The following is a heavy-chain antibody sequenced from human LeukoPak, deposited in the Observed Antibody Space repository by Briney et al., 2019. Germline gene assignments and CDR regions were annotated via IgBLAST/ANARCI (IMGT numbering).Heavy chain of an antibody. CDR3: ARDRCSSTSCYTGKSNWLDP. CDR2: IIPIFGTA. J-gene: IGHJ5*02. CDR1: GGTFSSYA. Sequence: ASVKVSCKASGGTFSSYAISWVRQAPGQGLEWMGGIIPIFGTANYAQKFQGRVTITADESTSTAYMELSSLRSEDTAVYYCARDRCSSTSCYTGKSNWLDPWGQGTLVTVSS. V-gene: IGHV1-69*13. D-gene: IGHD2-2*02.